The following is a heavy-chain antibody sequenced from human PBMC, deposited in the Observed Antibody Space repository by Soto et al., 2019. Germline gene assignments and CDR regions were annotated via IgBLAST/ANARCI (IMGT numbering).Heavy chain of an antibody. CDR1: GFTFSNAW. J-gene: IGHJ3*02. CDR2: IKSKTDGGTT. Sequence: GGSLRLSCAASGFTFSNAWMSWVRQAPGKGLEWVGRIKSKTDGGTTGYAAPVKGRFTISRDDSKNTLYLQMNSLKTEDTAVYYCTTFRLTGDAFDIWGQGTMVTVSS. D-gene: IGHD7-27*01. V-gene: IGHV3-15*01. CDR3: TTFRLTGDAFDI.